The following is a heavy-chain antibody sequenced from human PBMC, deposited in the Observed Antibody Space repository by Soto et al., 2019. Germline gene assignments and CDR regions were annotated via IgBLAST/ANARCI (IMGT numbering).Heavy chain of an antibody. J-gene: IGHJ4*02. CDR2: IFSNDDK. Sequence: SGPTLVNPTETLTLTCTVSGLSLSNGRMGVSWIRQPPGKALEWLAHIFSNDDKSYSTSLRSRLTISKDTSRSQVVLTMTNMDPVDTATYYCAHLNTRGYYFDYWGQGALVTVSS. V-gene: IGHV2-26*01. CDR3: AHLNTRGYYFDY. CDR1: GLSLSNGRMG.